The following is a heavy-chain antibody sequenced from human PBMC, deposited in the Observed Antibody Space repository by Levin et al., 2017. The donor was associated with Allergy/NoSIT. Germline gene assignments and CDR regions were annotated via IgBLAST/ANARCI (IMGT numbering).Heavy chain of an antibody. CDR2: ISSSSSYI. V-gene: IGHV3-21*01. CDR1: GFTFSSYS. D-gene: IGHD6-13*01. J-gene: IGHJ4*02. Sequence: GESLKISCAASGFTFSSYSMNWVRQAPGKGLEWVSSISSSSSYIYYADSVKGRFTISRDNAKNSLYLQMNSLRAEDTAVYYCARGGQAAAGTLVDSKLDYWGQGTLVTVSS. CDR3: ARGGQAAAGTLVDSKLDY.